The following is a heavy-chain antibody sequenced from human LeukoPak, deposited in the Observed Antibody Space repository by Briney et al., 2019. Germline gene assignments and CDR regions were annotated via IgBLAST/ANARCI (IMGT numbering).Heavy chain of an antibody. J-gene: IGHJ5*02. CDR2: IIPLFGTV. CDR3: ARDNSVEDTAWWFDP. V-gene: IGHV1-69*06. D-gene: IGHD4-23*01. CDR1: GGTFRSYA. Sequence: SVKVSCKASGGTFRSYAISWVRQAPGQRLDWMGGIIPLFGTVNYAQKFQGRVTITADKSTSTAYMELSSLRSEDTAVYYCARDNSVEDTAWWFDPWGQGTLVTVSS.